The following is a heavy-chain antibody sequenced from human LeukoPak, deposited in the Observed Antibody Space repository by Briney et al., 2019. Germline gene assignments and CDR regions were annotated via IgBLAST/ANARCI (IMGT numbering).Heavy chain of an antibody. D-gene: IGHD2-21*02. Sequence: GGSLRLSCAASGFTFSSYWMHWVRQAPGKGLVWVSRINSDGTIIGYADSVKGRFTISRDNAKNTLYLQMNSLRADDTAVYYCARSMYCGGDCYYYLDNWGQGTLVTVSS. V-gene: IGHV3-74*01. CDR3: ARSMYCGGDCYYYLDN. CDR2: INSDGTII. J-gene: IGHJ4*02. CDR1: GFTFSSYW.